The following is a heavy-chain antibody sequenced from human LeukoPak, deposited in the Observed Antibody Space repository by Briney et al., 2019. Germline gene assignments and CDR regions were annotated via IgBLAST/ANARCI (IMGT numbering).Heavy chain of an antibody. CDR1: GFTFDDYA. D-gene: IGHD1-26*01. J-gene: IGHJ4*02. Sequence: GGSLRLSCAASGFTFDDYAMHWVRQAPGKGLEWVSGITWDAGIIAYAASVKGRFTISRDNAKNSLYLQMNSLRVEDTALYYCAKAARSRYSGSYRYYFDSWGQGTLVTVSS. CDR3: AKAARSRYSGSYRYYFDS. V-gene: IGHV3-9*01. CDR2: ITWDAGII.